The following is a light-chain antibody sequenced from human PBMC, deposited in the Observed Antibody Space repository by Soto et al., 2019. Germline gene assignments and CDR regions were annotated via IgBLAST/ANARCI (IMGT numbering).Light chain of an antibody. V-gene: IGLV2-8*01. CDR1: SSDVGGYNY. CDR3: SSYGGFNNVL. Sequence: QLVLTQPPSASGSPGQSVIISCTGTSSDVGGYNYVSWYQQHPGKAPKLIIYEVTKRPSGVPYRFSGSKSGNTASLTVSGLQTEDEADYYCSSYGGFNNVLFGGGTKLTVL. CDR2: EVT. J-gene: IGLJ3*02.